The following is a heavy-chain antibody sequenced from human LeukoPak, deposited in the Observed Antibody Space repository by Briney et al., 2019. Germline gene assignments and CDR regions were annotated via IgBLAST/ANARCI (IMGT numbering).Heavy chain of an antibody. CDR3: ASQGIVGAANWFDP. D-gene: IGHD1-26*01. V-gene: IGHV4-59*01. Sequence: PSETLSLTCTVSGGSISRYYWSWIRQPPGKGLEWIGYIYYSGSTNYNPSLKSRVTISVDTSKNQFSLKLSSVTAADTAVYYCASQGIVGAANWFDPWGQGTLVTVSS. CDR1: GGSISRYY. J-gene: IGHJ5*02. CDR2: IYYSGST.